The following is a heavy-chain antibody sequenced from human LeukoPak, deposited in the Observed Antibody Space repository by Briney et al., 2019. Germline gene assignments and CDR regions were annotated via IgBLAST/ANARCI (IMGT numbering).Heavy chain of an antibody. J-gene: IGHJ4*02. CDR3: ANQQQLARFDY. CDR2: ISGSGGST. Sequence: AGGSLRLSCAASGFTFSSYAMSWVRQAPGKGLEWVSAISGSGGSTYYADSVKGRFTISRDNSKNTLHLQMNSLRAEDTAVYYCANQQQLARFDYWGQGTLVTVSS. V-gene: IGHV3-23*01. CDR1: GFTFSSYA. D-gene: IGHD6-13*01.